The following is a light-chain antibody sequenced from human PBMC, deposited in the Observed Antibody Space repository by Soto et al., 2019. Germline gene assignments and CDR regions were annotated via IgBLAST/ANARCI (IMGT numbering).Light chain of an antibody. CDR3: LQLDSYPLT. CDR2: VAA. J-gene: IGKJ4*01. V-gene: IGKV1-9*01. CDR1: QDISTY. Sequence: DIQLTQSPAFLSSSVGDRVTLTCRASQDISTYLAWYQQKPGKAPNLLIYVAATLQDGVPSRFSGTGSGTEFTLTITHLQRADFATYYGLQLDSYPLTFCGGTEVEIK.